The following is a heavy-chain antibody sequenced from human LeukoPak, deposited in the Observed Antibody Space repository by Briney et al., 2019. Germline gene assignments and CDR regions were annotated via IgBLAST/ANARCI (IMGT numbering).Heavy chain of an antibody. Sequence: PSQTLSLTCTVSGGSISSGSYYWSWIRQPAGKGLEWIGRIYTSGSTNYNPSLKSRVTISVDTSKNQFSLKLSSVTAADTAVYYCARDRGYHDKTGYRTFDYWGRGTLVTVSS. CDR2: IYTSGST. CDR3: ARDRGYHDKTGYRTFDY. D-gene: IGHD3-9*01. V-gene: IGHV4-61*02. J-gene: IGHJ4*02. CDR1: GGSISSGSYY.